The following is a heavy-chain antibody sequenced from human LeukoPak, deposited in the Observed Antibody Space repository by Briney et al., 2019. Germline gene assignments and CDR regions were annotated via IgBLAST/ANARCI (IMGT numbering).Heavy chain of an antibody. Sequence: SETLSLTCTVSGDSISSYYWSWIRQPPGKGLEWIGYIHYSGSTNYNPSLKSRVTISVDTSKNQFSLILSSVTTADTAVYYCAREISRRGSYDYWGQGTLVTVSS. CDR2: IHYSGST. J-gene: IGHJ4*02. CDR1: GDSISSYY. CDR3: AREISRRGSYDY. V-gene: IGHV4-59*01. D-gene: IGHD1-26*01.